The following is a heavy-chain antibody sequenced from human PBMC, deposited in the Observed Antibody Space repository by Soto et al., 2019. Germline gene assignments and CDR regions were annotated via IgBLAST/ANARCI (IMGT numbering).Heavy chain of an antibody. D-gene: IGHD2-8*01. CDR3: EKLRDFVVLPAGILDY. CDR2: ISGGGDTT. Sequence: EVQLLESGGGLVQPGGSLRLTCAASGFTFSSYGISWIRLSPGKGLEWVSVISGGGDTTYYTPSVKGRFTISSDDFRNTLYLQMNSLRTEDTAIYYCEKLRDFVVLPAGILDYWGPGTLVTVSS. J-gene: IGHJ4*02. V-gene: IGHV3-23*01. CDR1: GFTFSSYG.